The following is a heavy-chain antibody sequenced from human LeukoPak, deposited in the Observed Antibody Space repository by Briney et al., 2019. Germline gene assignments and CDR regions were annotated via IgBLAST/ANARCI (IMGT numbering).Heavy chain of an antibody. Sequence: SETLSLTCTVSGGSVSNYYWSWIRQSPGKGLEWIGYISHSGSVNYNPSLKSRVTMSVDTSKNQFSLKLSSVTAADTAVYYCARVKGREGSTVIIDYWGQGALVTVSS. CDR3: ARVKGREGSTVIIDY. D-gene: IGHD3-10*01. CDR1: GGSVSNYY. V-gene: IGHV4-59*02. J-gene: IGHJ4*02. CDR2: ISHSGSV.